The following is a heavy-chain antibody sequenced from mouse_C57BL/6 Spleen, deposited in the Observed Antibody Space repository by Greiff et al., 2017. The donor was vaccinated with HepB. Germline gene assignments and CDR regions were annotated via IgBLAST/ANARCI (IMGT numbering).Heavy chain of an antibody. V-gene: IGHV2-6-1*01. Sequence: QVQLKESGPGLVAPSQSLSITCTVSGFSLTSYGVHWVRQPPGKGLEWLVVIWSDGSTTYNSARKSRLSISKDNSKSQVVLKMNSLQTDDTAMYYGARQGDGYWYFDVWGTGTTVTVSS. D-gene: IGHD2-3*01. J-gene: IGHJ1*03. CDR3: ARQGDGYWYFDV. CDR2: IWSDGST. CDR1: GFSLTSYG.